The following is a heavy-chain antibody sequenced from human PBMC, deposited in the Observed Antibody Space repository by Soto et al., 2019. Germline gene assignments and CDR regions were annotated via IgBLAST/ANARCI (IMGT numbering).Heavy chain of an antibody. V-gene: IGHV4-31*03. Sequence: SETLSLTCTVSGGSISSGGYYWSWIRQHPGKGLEWIGYIYYSGSTYYNPSLKSRVTISVDTSKNQFSLKLSSVTAADTAVYYCARSWRRDIVVVPAARGAAFDIWGQGTMVTVSS. CDR3: ARSWRRDIVVVPAARGAAFDI. D-gene: IGHD2-2*01. CDR2: IYYSGST. J-gene: IGHJ3*02. CDR1: GGSISSGGYY.